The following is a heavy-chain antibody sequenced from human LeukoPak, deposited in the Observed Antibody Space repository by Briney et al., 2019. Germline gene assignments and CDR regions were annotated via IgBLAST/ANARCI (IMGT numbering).Heavy chain of an antibody. CDR1: GYTFTGYY. D-gene: IGHD3-16*01. V-gene: IGHV1-2*02. CDR2: INPNSGGT. CDR3: ASRPELGESYGPSAFDI. Sequence: ASVKVSCKASGYTFTGYYMHWVRQAPGQGLEWMGWINPNSGGTNYAQKFQGRVTMTRDTSISTAYMELSRLRSDDTAVYYCASRPELGESYGPSAFDIWGQGTMVTVSS. J-gene: IGHJ3*02.